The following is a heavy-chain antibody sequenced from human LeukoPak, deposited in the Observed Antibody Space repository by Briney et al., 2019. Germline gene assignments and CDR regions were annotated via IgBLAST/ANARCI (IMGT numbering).Heavy chain of an antibody. D-gene: IGHD5-24*01. Sequence: GGSLRLSCAASGFTFSRYAMSWVRQAPGKGLEWVCGISSSGESPYYADSVKGRFTISRDNSKNTLYLEINSLRAEDTAVYYCAKKSRDGYNPFDYLGQGTLVIVSS. V-gene: IGHV3-23*01. CDR2: ISSSGESP. CDR1: GFTFSRYA. CDR3: AKKSRDGYNPFDY. J-gene: IGHJ4*02.